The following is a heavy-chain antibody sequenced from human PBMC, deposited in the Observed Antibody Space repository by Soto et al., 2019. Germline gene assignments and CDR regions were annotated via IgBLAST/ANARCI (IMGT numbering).Heavy chain of an antibody. CDR3: AKDPRSCSGGSYYSFDY. CDR1: GFTFSSYG. J-gene: IGHJ4*02. V-gene: IGHV3-30*18. D-gene: IGHD2-15*01. CDR2: ISYDGSNK. Sequence: QVQLVESGGGVVQPGRSLRLSCAASGFTFSSYGMHWVRQAPGKGLEWVAVISYDGSNKYYADSVKGRFTISRDNSKNTLYLQMNSLRAEDTAVYYCAKDPRSCSGGSYYSFDYWGQGTLVTVSS.